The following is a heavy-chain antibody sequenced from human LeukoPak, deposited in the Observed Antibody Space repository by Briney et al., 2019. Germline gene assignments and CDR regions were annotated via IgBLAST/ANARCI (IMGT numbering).Heavy chain of an antibody. CDR1: GGSISRNSDY. CDR2: IYYGGST. V-gene: IGHV4-39*07. Sequence: TSETLSLTCTVSGGSISRNSDYWGWIRQPPGKGLEWIGSIYYGGSTYYNPSLKSRVTISVDTSKNQFSLKLSSVTAADTAVYYCASADSSGLSGDYWGQGTLVTVSS. D-gene: IGHD3-22*01. J-gene: IGHJ4*02. CDR3: ASADSSGLSGDY.